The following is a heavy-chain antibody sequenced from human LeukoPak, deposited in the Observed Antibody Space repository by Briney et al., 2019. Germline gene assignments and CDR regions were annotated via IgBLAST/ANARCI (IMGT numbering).Heavy chain of an antibody. V-gene: IGHV3-74*01. CDR3: ARVYYYGSGSYYNSRSYYFDY. CDR1: GLTFSNYA. D-gene: IGHD3-10*01. J-gene: IGHJ4*02. Sequence: PGGSLRLSCSASGLTFSNYAMSWVRQAPGKGLVWVSRINSDGSSTSYADSVKGRFTISRDNAKNTLYLQMNSLRAEDTAVYYCARVYYYGSGSYYNSRSYYFDYWGQGTLVTVSS. CDR2: INSDGSST.